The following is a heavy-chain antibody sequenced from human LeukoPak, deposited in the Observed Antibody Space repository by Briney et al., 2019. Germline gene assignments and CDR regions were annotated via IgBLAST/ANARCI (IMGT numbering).Heavy chain of an antibody. CDR1: GGSFSGYY. V-gene: IGHV4-34*01. CDR3: ASRPRGDKYFDY. Sequence: PSETLSLTCAVYGGSFSGYYWSWIRQPPGKGLEWIGEINHSGSTNYNPSLKSRVTISVDTSKNQFSQKLSSVTAADTAVYYCASRPRGDKYFDYWGQGTLVTVSS. CDR2: INHSGST. D-gene: IGHD7-27*01. J-gene: IGHJ4*02.